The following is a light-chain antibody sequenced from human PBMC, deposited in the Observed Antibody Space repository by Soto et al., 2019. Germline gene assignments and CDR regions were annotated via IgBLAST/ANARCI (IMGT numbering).Light chain of an antibody. Sequence: IQMTQSPSSLSASIGDRVTIFCRTSQTISTYLNWFQHKPGKAPNLLIYSASNLQSGIPSRFSGSGSATDFTLTISILQPEDVATYYCQQSYSTPYTFGQGTKVEIK. J-gene: IGKJ2*01. V-gene: IGKV1-39*01. CDR1: QTISTY. CDR2: SAS. CDR3: QQSYSTPYT.